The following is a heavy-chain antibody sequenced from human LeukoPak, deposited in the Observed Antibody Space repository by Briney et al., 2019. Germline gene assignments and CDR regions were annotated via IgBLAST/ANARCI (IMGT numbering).Heavy chain of an antibody. CDR2: INPNSGGT. CDR3: ARGPRGYSYAPGNWFDP. Sequence: GASVKVSCKASGYTFTDYYMHWVRQAPGQGLEWMGWINPNSGGTNYAQKFQGRVTMTRDTSISTAYMELSRLRSDDTAVYYCARGPRGYSYAPGNWFDPWGQGTLVTVSS. V-gene: IGHV1-2*02. D-gene: IGHD5-18*01. CDR1: GYTFTDYY. J-gene: IGHJ5*02.